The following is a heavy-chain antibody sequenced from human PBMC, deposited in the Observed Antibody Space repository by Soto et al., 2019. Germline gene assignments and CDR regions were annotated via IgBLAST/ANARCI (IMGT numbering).Heavy chain of an antibody. V-gene: IGHV3-30*04. Sequence: QVHLVESGGGMVQPGTSLRLSCTASGFTFNSLSLHWVRQRPDKGLEWVAVISFDGRVTYYADFVKGRFTVSRDNSKNSIYLQVNSLRAEDTAVYYCAREPYGDSQYFGYWGQGTLVTVSS. CDR3: AREPYGDSQYFGY. CDR1: GFTFNSLS. D-gene: IGHD2-21*02. J-gene: IGHJ4*02. CDR2: ISFDGRVT.